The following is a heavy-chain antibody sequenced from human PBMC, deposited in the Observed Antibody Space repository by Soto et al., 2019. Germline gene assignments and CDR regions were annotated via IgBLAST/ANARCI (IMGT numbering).Heavy chain of an antibody. J-gene: IGHJ5*02. CDR2: MYHSGST. V-gene: IGHV4-30-2*01. Sequence: PSETLSLTCAVSGGSISSGGYSWSWIRQPPGKGLEWIGYMYHSGSTYYNPSLKSRVTISIDRSKNQFSLKLSSVTAADTAVYYCASRRSRGRALLFDPWGQGTLVTVS. D-gene: IGHD1-26*01. CDR1: GGSISSGGYS. CDR3: ASRRSRGRALLFDP.